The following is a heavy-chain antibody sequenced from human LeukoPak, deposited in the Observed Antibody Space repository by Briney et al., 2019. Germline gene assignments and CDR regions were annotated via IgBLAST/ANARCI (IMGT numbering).Heavy chain of an antibody. V-gene: IGHV4-39*07. CDR2: IYYSGST. J-gene: IGHJ6*03. Sequence: SETLSLTCTVSGGSISSSSYYWGWIRQPPGKGLEWIGSIYYSGSTNYNPSLKSRVTISVDTSKNQFSLKLSSVTAADTAVYYCARVLSMVRGPYYYYYMDVWGKGTTVTISS. CDR3: ARVLSMVRGPYYYYYMDV. CDR1: GGSISSSSYY. D-gene: IGHD3-10*01.